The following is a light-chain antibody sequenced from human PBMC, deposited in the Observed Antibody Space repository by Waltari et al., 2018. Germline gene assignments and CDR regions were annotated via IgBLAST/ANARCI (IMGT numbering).Light chain of an antibody. Sequence: EIVLTQSPGTLSLSPGERATLSCRASQSVSRVLAWYQQKPGPAPRVLIYGASNRATGNPGRFSCRWFGEDFSLTLSRLEPEDFAVFYCQPYVRLPGTFGPGTKVEIK. CDR3: QPYVRLPGT. CDR1: QSVSRV. CDR2: GAS. V-gene: IGKV3-11*01. J-gene: IGKJ1*01.